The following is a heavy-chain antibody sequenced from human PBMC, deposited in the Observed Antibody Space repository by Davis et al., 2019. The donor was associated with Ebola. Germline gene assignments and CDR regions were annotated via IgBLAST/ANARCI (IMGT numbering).Heavy chain of an antibody. CDR1: GFTFSDYY. V-gene: IGHV3-11*01. CDR2: ISSSGSTI. Sequence: PGGSLRLSCAASGFTFSDYYMSWIRQAPGKGLEWVSYISSSGSTIYYADSVKGRFTISRDNAKNSLYLQMNSLRAEDTAVYYCARGHEVVVVDYYGMDVWGKGTTVTVSS. J-gene: IGHJ6*04. CDR3: ARGHEVVVVDYYGMDV. D-gene: IGHD2-15*01.